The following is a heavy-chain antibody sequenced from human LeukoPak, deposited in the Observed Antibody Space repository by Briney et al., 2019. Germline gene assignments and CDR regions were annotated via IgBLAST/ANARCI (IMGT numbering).Heavy chain of an antibody. D-gene: IGHD5-18*01. CDR1: GGSISSGSYY. J-gene: IGHJ5*02. V-gene: IGHV4-61*02. CDR2: IYTSGRT. CDR3: ARAASYGHWWFYP. Sequence: SETLSLTCTVSGGSISSGSYYWGWIRQPTGKGLEWIGRIYTSGRTNSDPALKSRSTISVATSKNQFSLKLSTVTAADTAVYYCARAASYGHWWFYPWGEGTLVTVSS.